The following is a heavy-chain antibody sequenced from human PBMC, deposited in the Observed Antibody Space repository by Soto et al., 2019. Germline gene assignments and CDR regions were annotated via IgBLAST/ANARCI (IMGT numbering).Heavy chain of an antibody. J-gene: IGHJ6*02. CDR3: XXXXXXXXXXXXXXXXXXXHYAMDV. V-gene: IGHV3-30*01. CDR2: XSYDGTNK. CDR1: GFTLSNYA. Sequence: QVQLVESGXGVVQPGXSLRLSCAASGFTLSNYAMXWVRXXXXXXXXXXXXXSYDGTNKYDADSVKGRFTISRDNSKNTVXLQXNXLRGXXXXXXXXXXXXXXXXXXXXXXXXXXXHYAMDVWGQGTTVTVSS.